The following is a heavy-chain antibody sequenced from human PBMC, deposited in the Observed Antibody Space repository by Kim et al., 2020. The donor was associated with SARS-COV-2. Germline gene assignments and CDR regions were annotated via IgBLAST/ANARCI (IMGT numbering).Heavy chain of an antibody. D-gene: IGHD3-9*01. J-gene: IGHJ4*02. CDR3: ARVAAPYSYDILTGYYEI. CDR1: GGSISSGSYY. Sequence: SETLSLTCTVSGGSISSGSYYWSWIRQPAGKGLEWIGRIYTSGSTNYNPSLKSRVTISVDTSKNQFSLKLSSVTAADTAVYYCARVAAPYSYDILTGYYEIWGQGALVTVSS. V-gene: IGHV4-61*02. CDR2: IYTSGST.